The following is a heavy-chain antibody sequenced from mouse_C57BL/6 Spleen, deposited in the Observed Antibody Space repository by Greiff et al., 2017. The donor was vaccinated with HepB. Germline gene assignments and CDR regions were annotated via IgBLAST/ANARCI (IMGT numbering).Heavy chain of an antibody. D-gene: IGHD1-1*01. V-gene: IGHV1-64*01. CDR2: IHPNSGST. J-gene: IGHJ1*03. CDR1: GYTFTSYW. CDR3: ASHYGSSPDWYFDV. Sequence: QVQLQQPGAELVKPGASVKLSCKASGYTFTSYWMHWVKQRPGQGLEWIGMIHPNSGSTNYNEKFKSKATLTVDKSSSTAYMQLSSLTSEDSAVYYCASHYGSSPDWYFDVWGTGTTVTVSS.